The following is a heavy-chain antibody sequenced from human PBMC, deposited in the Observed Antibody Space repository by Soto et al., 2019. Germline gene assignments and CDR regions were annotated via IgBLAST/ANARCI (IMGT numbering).Heavy chain of an antibody. CDR1: GFTFDDYA. CDR2: ISWNSGSI. V-gene: IGHV3-9*01. D-gene: IGHD6-19*01. Sequence: GGSLRLSCAASGFTFDDYAMHWVRQAPGKGLEWVSGISWNSGSIGYADSVKGRFTISRDNAKNSLYLQMNSLRAEDTALYYCAKAGQQWLVSSTNFDYWGQGTLVTVSS. CDR3: AKAGQQWLVSSTNFDY. J-gene: IGHJ4*02.